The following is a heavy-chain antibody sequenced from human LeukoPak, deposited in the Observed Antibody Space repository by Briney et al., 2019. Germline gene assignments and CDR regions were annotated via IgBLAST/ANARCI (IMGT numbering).Heavy chain of an antibody. D-gene: IGHD6-13*01. CDR2: INPSGGGT. V-gene: IGHV1-46*01. CDR1: GYTFTSYY. CDR3: ARGPGIRSGTGY. J-gene: IGHJ4*02. Sequence: ASVKLSSAASGYTFTSYYMHWVRQAPGQGLEWMGIINPSGGGTSYAQKCQGRVTMTRDTSTSTVYMELSSLRSEDTAVYYCARGPGIRSGTGYWGQGTLVTVSS.